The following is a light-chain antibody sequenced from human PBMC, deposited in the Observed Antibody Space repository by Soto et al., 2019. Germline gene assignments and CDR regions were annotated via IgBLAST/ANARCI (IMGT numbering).Light chain of an antibody. J-gene: IGKJ4*01. CDR3: QQYNDWPPLT. CDR1: QSVSSN. Sequence: ETVMTQSPVTLSVSPGERATLSCRASQSVSSNLAWYQQKPGQSPRLLIYGASTRATGIPARFSGGGSGTEFTLTISSLQSEDFAVYFCQQYNDWPPLTFGGGTRVEIK. CDR2: GAS. V-gene: IGKV3-15*01.